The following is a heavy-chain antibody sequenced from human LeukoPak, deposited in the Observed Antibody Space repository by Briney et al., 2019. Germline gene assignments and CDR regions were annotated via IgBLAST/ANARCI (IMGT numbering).Heavy chain of an antibody. CDR3: ARERFTGSSWQLYYFDY. V-gene: IGHV1-46*01. D-gene: IGHD6-13*01. CDR2: INPSGGST. CDR1: GYTFTRYY. J-gene: IGHJ4*02. Sequence: GASVKVSCKASGYTFTRYYMHWMRQAPGQGLEWMGIINPSGGSTSYAQKSQGRVTMTRDTSTSTVYMELSSLRSEDTALYYCARERFTGSSWQLYYFDYWGQGTLVTVSS.